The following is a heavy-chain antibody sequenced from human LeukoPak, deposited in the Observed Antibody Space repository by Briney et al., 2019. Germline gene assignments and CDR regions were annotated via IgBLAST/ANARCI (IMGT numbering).Heavy chain of an antibody. D-gene: IGHD4-23*01. CDR3: ARADGTNSGTNAFDV. Sequence: ASVKVSCKTSGYRFNVYDILWVRQAPVHGLDYVGWISTYTGRANYAQKFQGRVSVITDTSTSTAYLELTNLTSSDTGLYYCARADGTNSGTNAFDVWGLGTMVTVAS. V-gene: IGHV1-18*01. J-gene: IGHJ3*01. CDR1: GYRFNVYD. CDR2: ISTYTGRA.